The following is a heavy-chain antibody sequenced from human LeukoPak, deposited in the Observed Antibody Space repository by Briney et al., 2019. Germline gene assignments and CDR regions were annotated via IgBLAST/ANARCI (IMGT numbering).Heavy chain of an antibody. Sequence: GGSLRLSCAASGFTFSNYAMSWVRQTPGEGLEWVSAISNSAINIYYADSVKGRFTISRDNAKNSLYLQMNSLRAEDTAVYYCARDGGVGATSDYWGQGTLVTVSS. CDR3: ARDGGVGATSDY. D-gene: IGHD1-26*01. J-gene: IGHJ4*02. CDR1: GFTFSNYA. V-gene: IGHV3-21*01. CDR2: ISNSAINI.